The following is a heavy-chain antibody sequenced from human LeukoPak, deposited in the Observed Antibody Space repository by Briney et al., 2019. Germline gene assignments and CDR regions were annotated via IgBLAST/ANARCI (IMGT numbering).Heavy chain of an antibody. CDR2: IYPGDFDT. Sequence: RGESLKISCQASGYIFTNYWIGWVRQMPGKGLEWMGIIYPGDFDTRYSPSFQGQVTISADKSISTAYLQWSSLKASDTAMYYCARHGRITWSHDAFDIWGQGTMVTVSS. CDR3: ARHGRITWSHDAFDI. J-gene: IGHJ3*02. D-gene: IGHD6-13*01. CDR1: GYIFTNYW. V-gene: IGHV5-51*01.